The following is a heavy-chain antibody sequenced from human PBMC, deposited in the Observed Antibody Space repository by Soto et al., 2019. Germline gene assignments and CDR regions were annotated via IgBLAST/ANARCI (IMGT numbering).Heavy chain of an antibody. Sequence: ASVKVSCKASGYTFTSYDINWVRQATGQGLEWMGWMNPNIGKTDYAQKFQGRVTITRNNSTSTAYMELSSLRSEDTAVYYCASIPGARYCSGGSCQLSDAFDIWGQGTMVTVSS. CDR1: GYTFTSYD. CDR2: MNPNIGKT. J-gene: IGHJ3*02. D-gene: IGHD2-15*01. V-gene: IGHV1-8*01. CDR3: ASIPGARYCSGGSCQLSDAFDI.